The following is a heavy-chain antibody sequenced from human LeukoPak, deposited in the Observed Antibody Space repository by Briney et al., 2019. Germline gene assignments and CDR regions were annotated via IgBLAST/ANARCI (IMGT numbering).Heavy chain of an antibody. CDR2: IDNSGDYT. CDR1: GFIYNTYA. CDR3: GKQFSSSWQFDP. D-gene: IGHD6-13*01. V-gene: IGHV3-23*01. J-gene: IGHJ5*02. Sequence: PGGSLRLSCAVFGFIYNTYARAWVRQAPGKGLEWVSSIDNSGDYTYYADSVKGRFTISRDNSRNTLYLQMSSLRVEDTALYYCGKQFSSSWQFDPRGQGTLVTVSS.